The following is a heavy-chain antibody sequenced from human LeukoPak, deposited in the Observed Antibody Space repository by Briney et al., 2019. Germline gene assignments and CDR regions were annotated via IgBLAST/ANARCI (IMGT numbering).Heavy chain of an antibody. Sequence: GASVKVSCKVSGYTLTELSMHWVRQPPGKGLEWMGGFDPEDGETIYAQKFQGRVTMTEDTSTDTAYMELSSLRSEDTAVYYCATDRIGGGGDCMDVWGKGTTVTVSS. CDR3: ATDRIGGGGDCMDV. J-gene: IGHJ6*03. CDR2: FDPEDGET. D-gene: IGHD2-21*01. CDR1: GYTLTELS. V-gene: IGHV1-24*01.